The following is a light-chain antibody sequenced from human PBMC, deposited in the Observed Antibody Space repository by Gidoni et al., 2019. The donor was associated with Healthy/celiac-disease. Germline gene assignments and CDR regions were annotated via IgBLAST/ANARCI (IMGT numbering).Light chain of an antibody. CDR3: QQYGSHQST. CDR1: QSVSSSY. V-gene: IGKV3-20*01. J-gene: IGKJ4*01. Sequence: IVLTQSPGTLSLSPGERATLSCRASQSVSSSYLAWYQQKPGQAPMLLISGAASRDTGIPDRFSGRGGATDFTLTISRLEPEDSAVYYCQQYGSHQSTFGGGTKVESK. CDR2: GAA.